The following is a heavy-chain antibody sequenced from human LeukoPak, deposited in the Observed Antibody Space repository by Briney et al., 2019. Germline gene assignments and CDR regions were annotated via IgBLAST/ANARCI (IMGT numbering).Heavy chain of an antibody. Sequence: GGSLRLSCAASGFTFSSHSMNWARQAPGKGLEWVSSISGRSGYIYYADSVKGRFTISRDNAKNSLFLQMNSLRAEDTAVYYCARDLANCGGDCYSWDGMDVWGPGTTVTVSS. V-gene: IGHV3-21*01. J-gene: IGHJ6*02. CDR2: ISGRSGYI. CDR3: ARDLANCGGDCYSWDGMDV. CDR1: GFTFSSHS. D-gene: IGHD2-21*02.